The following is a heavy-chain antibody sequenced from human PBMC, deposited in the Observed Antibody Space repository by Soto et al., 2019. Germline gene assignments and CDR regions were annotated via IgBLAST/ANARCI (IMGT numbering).Heavy chain of an antibody. V-gene: IGHV4-34*01. CDR1: GGSFSGYY. D-gene: IGHD3-22*01. CDR3: AGTMIVDNWFDP. Sequence: PSETLSLTCAVYGGSFSGYYWSWIRQPPGKGLEWIGEINHSGSTNYNPSLKSRVTISVDTSKNQFSLKLSSVTAADTAVYYCAGTMIVDNWFDPWGQGTLVTVSS. CDR2: INHSGST. J-gene: IGHJ5*02.